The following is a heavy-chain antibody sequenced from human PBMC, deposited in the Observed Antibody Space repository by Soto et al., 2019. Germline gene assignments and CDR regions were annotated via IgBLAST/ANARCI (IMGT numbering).Heavy chain of an antibody. CDR3: AKVGTVTPTFDY. J-gene: IGHJ4*02. V-gene: IGHV3-23*01. D-gene: IGHD4-17*01. CDR1: GFTFSSYA. Sequence: EVQLLESGGGLVQPGGSLRLSCAASGFTFSSYAMSWVRQAPGKGLEWVSAISGSGGSTYYADSVKGRFTISRDNYKNTLYLQMNSLRAEDTAVYYCAKVGTVTPTFDYWGQGTLVTVSS. CDR2: ISGSGGST.